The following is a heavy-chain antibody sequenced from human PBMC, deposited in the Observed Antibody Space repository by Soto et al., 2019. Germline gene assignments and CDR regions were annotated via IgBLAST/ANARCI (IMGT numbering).Heavy chain of an antibody. CDR1: GFTFSSYG. CDR3: AKDGAGHLYYYDSSGDYGMDV. V-gene: IGHV3-30*18. J-gene: IGHJ6*02. D-gene: IGHD3-22*01. Sequence: SGGSLRLSCAASGFTFSSYGMHWVRQAPGKGLEWVAVISYDGSNKYYADSVKGRFTISRDNSKNTLYLQMNSLRAEDTAVYYCAKDGAGHLYYYDSSGDYGMDVWGQGTTVTVSS. CDR2: ISYDGSNK.